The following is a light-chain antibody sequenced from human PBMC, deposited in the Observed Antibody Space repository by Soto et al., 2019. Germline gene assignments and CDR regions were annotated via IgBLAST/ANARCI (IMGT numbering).Light chain of an antibody. J-gene: IGKJ2*01. Sequence: EIVMTQSPATLSVSPGGSATLSCRASQHVSSNLAWYRQKPGQAPTLLIYRASTRATGIPATFSGSGSGTEFTLTISSLQYEDFAVSYCQQYNKWPYTFGQGTKLEI. V-gene: IGKV3-15*01. CDR1: QHVSSN. CDR2: RAS. CDR3: QQYNKWPYT.